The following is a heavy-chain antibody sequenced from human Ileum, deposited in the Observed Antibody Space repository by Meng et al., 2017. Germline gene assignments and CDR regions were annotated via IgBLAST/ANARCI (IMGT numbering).Heavy chain of an antibody. Sequence: QVQLQESGPGLVRPSGTLSLTCAVSGDSISSRDWWSWVRQPPGKGLEWIGEISQESGRTNYNPSLKSRVTISLDKSKNQFSLNLNSVIAADTAVYYCVRNEGYSLGDWGQGTLVTVSS. D-gene: IGHD2-21*01. V-gene: IGHV4-4*02. J-gene: IGHJ4*02. CDR2: ISQESGRT. CDR3: VRNEGYSLGD. CDR1: GDSISSRDW.